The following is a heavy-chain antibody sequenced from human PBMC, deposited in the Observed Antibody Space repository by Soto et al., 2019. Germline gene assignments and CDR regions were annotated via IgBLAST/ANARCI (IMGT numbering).Heavy chain of an antibody. CDR2: IIPIFGTA. CDR3: ARRYCSGGSCYSSDNWFDP. J-gene: IGHJ5*02. CDR1: GGTFSSYA. V-gene: IGHV1-69*13. D-gene: IGHD2-15*01. Sequence: ASVKVACKASGGTFSSYAIIWVRQAPGQGLEWMGGIIPIFGTANYAQKFQGRVTITADESTSTAYMELSSLRSEDTAVYYCARRYCSGGSCYSSDNWFDPWGQGTLVTVSS.